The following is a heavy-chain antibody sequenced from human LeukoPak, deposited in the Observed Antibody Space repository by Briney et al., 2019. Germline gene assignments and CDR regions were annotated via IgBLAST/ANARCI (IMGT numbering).Heavy chain of an antibody. Sequence: GESLKISCKGTGYSFTSNWIAWVRQMPGKGLEWMGIIYPGDSDTRYSPSFHGQVTISAAKSISTAYLQWSSLKPSDTAMYYCYCDPGGYPVSWGQGTLVTVSS. J-gene: IGHJ5*02. D-gene: IGHD3-22*01. CDR2: IYPGDSDT. CDR3: YCDPGGYPVS. V-gene: IGHV5-51*01. CDR1: GYSFTSNW.